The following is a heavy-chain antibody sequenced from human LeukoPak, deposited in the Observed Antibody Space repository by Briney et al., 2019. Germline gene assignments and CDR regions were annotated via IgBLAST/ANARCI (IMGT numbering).Heavy chain of an antibody. Sequence: GGSLRLSCAASGFTFSSYNMNWVRQAPGKGLEWVSAISSKSNYTYYADSVKGRFTISRDNARNSLYLQMNSLRAKDTAVYYCARETELRFLEWSLDYWDRGTLVTVSS. CDR3: ARETELRFLEWSLDY. CDR1: GFTFSSYN. CDR2: ISSKSNYT. V-gene: IGHV3-21*01. D-gene: IGHD3-3*01. J-gene: IGHJ4*02.